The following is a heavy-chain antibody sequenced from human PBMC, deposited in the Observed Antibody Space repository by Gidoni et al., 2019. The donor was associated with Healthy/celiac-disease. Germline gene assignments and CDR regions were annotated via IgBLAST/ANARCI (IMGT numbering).Heavy chain of an antibody. CDR1: GGSISSSSYY. J-gene: IGHJ4*02. D-gene: IGHD3-10*01. CDR2: IYYSGST. CDR3: ASSSLASMVRGVITSRGFHFDY. V-gene: IGHV4-39*01. Sequence: QLQLQESGPGLVKPSETLSLTCTVSGGSISSSSYYWGWIRQPPGKGLEWIGSIYYSGSTYYNPSLKRRVTISVDTSKNQFSLKLSSVTAADTAVYYCASSSLASMVRGVITSRGFHFDYWGQGTLVTVSS.